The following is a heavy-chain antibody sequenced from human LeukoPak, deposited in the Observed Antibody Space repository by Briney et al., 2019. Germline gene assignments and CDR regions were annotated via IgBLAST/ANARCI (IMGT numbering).Heavy chain of an antibody. CDR1: EFILSNWW. CDR3: ARGHYGMDV. CDR2: IKPDGSEN. Sequence: GGSLRLSCAASEFILSNWWMTWVRQAPGKGLEWVASIKPDGSENYYVGSVKGRFTVSRDNARSSLYLQMNSLRAEDTAAYYCARGHYGMDVWGQGTTVTVSS. V-gene: IGHV3-7*01. J-gene: IGHJ6*02.